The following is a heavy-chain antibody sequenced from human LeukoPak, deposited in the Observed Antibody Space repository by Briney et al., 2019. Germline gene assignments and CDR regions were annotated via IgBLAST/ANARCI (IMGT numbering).Heavy chain of an antibody. J-gene: IGHJ4*02. V-gene: IGHV4-34*01. CDR2: INHSGST. Sequence: SETLFLTCAVYGGSFSGYYWSWIRQPPGKGLEWIGEINHSGSTNYNPSLKSRVTISVDTSKNQFSLKLSSVTAADTAVYYCARGGRDYVWGSYRYKGCFDYWGQGTLVTVSS. CDR3: ARGGRDYVWGSYRYKGCFDY. D-gene: IGHD3-16*02. CDR1: GGSFSGYY.